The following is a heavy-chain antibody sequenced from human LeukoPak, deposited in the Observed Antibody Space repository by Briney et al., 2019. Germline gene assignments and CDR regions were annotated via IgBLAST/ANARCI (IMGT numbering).Heavy chain of an antibody. J-gene: IGHJ4*02. CDR3: AREWSSSSNNTFDY. V-gene: IGHV4-34*01. D-gene: IGHD6-6*01. CDR1: GGSFSGYY. CDR2: INHSGST. Sequence: SETLSLTCAVYGGSFSGYYWSWIRQPPGKGLEWIGEINHSGSTNYNPSLKSRVTISVYTSKNQFSLKLSSVTAADTAVYYCAREWSSSSNNTFDYWGQGTLVTVSS.